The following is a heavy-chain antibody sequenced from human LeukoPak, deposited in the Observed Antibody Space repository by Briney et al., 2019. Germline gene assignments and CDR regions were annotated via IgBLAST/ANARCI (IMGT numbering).Heavy chain of an antibody. CDR2: ISYDGSNK. CDR3: AKDPRATVTKFDY. Sequence: GGSLRLSCAASGFTFNIYWMSWIRQAPGKGLEWVAVISYDGSNKYYADSVKGRFTISRDNSKNTLYLQMNSLRAEDTAVYYCAKDPRATVTKFDYWGQGTLVTVSS. J-gene: IGHJ4*02. CDR1: GFTFNIYW. V-gene: IGHV3-30*18. D-gene: IGHD4-17*01.